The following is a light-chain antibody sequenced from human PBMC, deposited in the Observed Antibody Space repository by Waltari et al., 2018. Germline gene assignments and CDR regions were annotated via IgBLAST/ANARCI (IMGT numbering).Light chain of an antibody. Sequence: EIVLTQSPATLSFFPGERVTISCRASQSVSRHMAWYQQKPGQAPRLLIYDISNRATGIPARFSGSGSGSDFTLTISSLEPEDFAVYYCHQHNNWPYTFGQGTKLEI. CDR1: QSVSRH. CDR2: DIS. V-gene: IGKV3-11*01. J-gene: IGKJ2*01. CDR3: HQHNNWPYT.